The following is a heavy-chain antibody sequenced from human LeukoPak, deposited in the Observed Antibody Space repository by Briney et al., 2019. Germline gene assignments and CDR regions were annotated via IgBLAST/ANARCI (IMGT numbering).Heavy chain of an antibody. J-gene: IGHJ4*02. CDR2: ISYDGSNK. D-gene: IGHD2-15*01. Sequence: GGSLRLSCAASGFTFSSYAMHWVRQAPGKGLEWVAVISYDGSNKYYADSVKGRFTISRDNSKNTLYLQMNSLRAEDTAVYCCARADVVVVAASPFDYWGQGTLVTVSS. CDR3: ARADVVVVAASPFDY. V-gene: IGHV3-30-3*01. CDR1: GFTFSSYA.